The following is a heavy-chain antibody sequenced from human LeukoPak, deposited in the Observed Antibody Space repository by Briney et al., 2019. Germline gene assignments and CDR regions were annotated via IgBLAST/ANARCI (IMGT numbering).Heavy chain of an antibody. CDR2: IRYDGSNK. CDR3: AKGRPMVRGVNSGYYFDY. CDR1: GFTFSSYG. Sequence: GGSLRLSCTASGFTFSSYGMHWVRQAPGKGLERVAFIRYDGSNKYYADSVKGRFTISRDNSKNTLYLQMNSLRAEDTAVYYCAKGRPMVRGVNSGYYFDYWGQGTLVTVSS. D-gene: IGHD3-10*01. J-gene: IGHJ4*02. V-gene: IGHV3-30*02.